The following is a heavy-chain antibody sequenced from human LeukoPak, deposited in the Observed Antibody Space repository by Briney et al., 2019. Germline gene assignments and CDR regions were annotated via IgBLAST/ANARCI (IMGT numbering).Heavy chain of an antibody. D-gene: IGHD4-17*01. CDR2: ISSSSSYI. Sequence: GGALRLFLAASGITLSSYSMNWVRQAPGEGLEWVSSISSSSSYIYYADSVKGRFTISRDNAKNSLYLQMNSLRAEDTAVYYCARDLDYGDYFDYWGQGTLVTVSS. CDR1: GITLSSYS. J-gene: IGHJ4*02. V-gene: IGHV3-21*01. CDR3: ARDLDYGDYFDY.